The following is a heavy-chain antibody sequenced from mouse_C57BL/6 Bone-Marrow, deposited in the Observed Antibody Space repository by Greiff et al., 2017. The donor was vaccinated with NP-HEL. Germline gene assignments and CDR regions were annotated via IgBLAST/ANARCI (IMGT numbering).Heavy chain of an antibody. Sequence: EVQLQQSGPELVKPGASVKISCKASGFTFTDYNMDWVKQSPGKSLEWIGDINPNNGGTIYNQKFKGKATLTVDKSSSTAYMGLRGLTPEDTAAYYCARGSSPYNAIDNWGQGTSATFSS. CDR3: ARGSSPYNAIDN. CDR2: INPNNGGT. CDR1: GFTFTDYN. D-gene: IGHD1-1*01. J-gene: IGHJ4*01. V-gene: IGHV1-18*01.